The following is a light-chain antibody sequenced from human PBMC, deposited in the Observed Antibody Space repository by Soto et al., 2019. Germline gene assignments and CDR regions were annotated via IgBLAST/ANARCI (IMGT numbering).Light chain of an antibody. CDR2: TAS. V-gene: IGKV1-27*01. CDR1: QGFSNY. CDR3: QKYSSAPFT. Sequence: DIQMTQSPSSLSASVGDRVTITCRASQGFSNYLAWYQQKPGRVPKLLIYTASTLQSGVPSRFSGSGSGTDFTLNISNLQPEDVATYSCQKYSSAPFTFGPGTKVDIK. J-gene: IGKJ3*01.